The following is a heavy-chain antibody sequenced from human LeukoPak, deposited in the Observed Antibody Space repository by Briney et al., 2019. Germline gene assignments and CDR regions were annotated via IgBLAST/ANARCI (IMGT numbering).Heavy chain of an antibody. CDR1: GFTFDDYA. J-gene: IGHJ3*02. Sequence: PGGSLRLSCAASGFTFDDYAMHWVRQAPGKGPEWVSYVTANGGGTYYADSVKGRFVISRDNSKNSLYLQMNILRPEDNALYYCAKILNPHAFDIWGQGTMVTVSS. CDR3: AKILNPHAFDI. V-gene: IGHV3-43*02. D-gene: IGHD1-14*01. CDR2: VTANGGGT.